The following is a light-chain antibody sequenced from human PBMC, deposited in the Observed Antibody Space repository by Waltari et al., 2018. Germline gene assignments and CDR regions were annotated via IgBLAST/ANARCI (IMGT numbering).Light chain of an antibody. CDR2: DVA. CDR3: ASYTSTNTVI. CDR1: SSDIGGYHS. Sequence: QSALTQPASVSASPGQSITISCTGTSSDIGGYHSVSWYQQHPGKVPKLRIYDVARGPSGVSNRFSCSRSGNTASLTISGIQAEDEADYYCASYTSTNTVIVGGGTRVTVL. J-gene: IGLJ2*01. V-gene: IGLV2-14*03.